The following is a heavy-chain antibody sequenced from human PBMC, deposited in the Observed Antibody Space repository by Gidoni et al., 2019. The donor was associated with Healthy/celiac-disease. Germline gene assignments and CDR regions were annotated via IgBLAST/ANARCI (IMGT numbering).Heavy chain of an antibody. V-gene: IGHV1-69*01. D-gene: IGHD2-21*02. Sequence: QVQLVQSGAEVKKPGSSVKVSCKASGGPFSSYAISWVRQAPGQGLEWMGGIIPIFGTANYAQKFQGRVTITADESTSTAYMELSSLRSEDTAVYYCASPVVTAIQSYFDYWGQGTLVTVSS. CDR1: GGPFSSYA. CDR2: IIPIFGTA. CDR3: ASPVVTAIQSYFDY. J-gene: IGHJ4*02.